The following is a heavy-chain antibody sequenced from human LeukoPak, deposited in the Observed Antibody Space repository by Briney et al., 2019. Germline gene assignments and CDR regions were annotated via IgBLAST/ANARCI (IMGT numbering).Heavy chain of an antibody. Sequence: ASVKVSCKASGFTFTSSAMQWVRQARGQRLEWIGWIVVGSGNTNYAQKFQERVTITRDMSTSTAYMELSSLRSEDTAVYYCAADHCSSTGCYLNYYYYMDVWGKGTTVTVSS. D-gene: IGHD2-2*01. V-gene: IGHV1-58*02. J-gene: IGHJ6*03. CDR3: AADHCSSTGCYLNYYYYMDV. CDR1: GFTFTSSA. CDR2: IVVGSGNT.